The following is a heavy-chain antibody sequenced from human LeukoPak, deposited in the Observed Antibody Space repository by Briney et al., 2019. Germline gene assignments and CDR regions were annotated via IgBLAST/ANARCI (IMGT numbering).Heavy chain of an antibody. V-gene: IGHV4-34*01. CDR2: INHSGST. D-gene: IGHD1-26*01. CDR3: ARVRRVGVKADY. J-gene: IGHJ4*02. CDR1: GGSFSGYY. Sequence: SETLSLTCAVYGGSFSGYYWSWIRQPPGKGLEWIGEINHSGSTNYNPSLKTRVTISVDTSKNQFSLKLSSVTAAATAVYYCARVRRVGVKADYWGQGTLVTVSS.